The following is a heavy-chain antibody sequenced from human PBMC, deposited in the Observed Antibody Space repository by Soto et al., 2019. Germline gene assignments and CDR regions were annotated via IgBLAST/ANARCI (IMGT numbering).Heavy chain of an antibody. CDR2: FRERGGST. CDR3: AKGMWLADY. CDR1: GFTFTSTA. J-gene: IGHJ4*02. V-gene: IGHV3-23*01. D-gene: IGHD6-19*01. Sequence: GGSLRLSCAASGFTFTSTAMSWVRQAPGKGLEWVSTFRERGGSTYYADSVKGRFTISRDNSKNTLYLQMNSLRAEDTAVYYCAKGMWLADYWGQGTLVTVSS.